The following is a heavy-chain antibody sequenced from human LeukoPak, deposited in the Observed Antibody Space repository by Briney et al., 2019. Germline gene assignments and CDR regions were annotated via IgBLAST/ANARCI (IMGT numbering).Heavy chain of an antibody. D-gene: IGHD6-19*01. Sequence: GGSLRLSCAASGFTFSSYAMSWVRQAPGKGLEWVSTISGSVSGGSTYYADSVKGRFTISRDNSKDTLYLQMNSLRAEDTAVYYCAKLLAVTNSYYFNYWGQGTLVTVSS. CDR1: GFTFSSYA. J-gene: IGHJ4*02. V-gene: IGHV3-23*01. CDR3: AKLLAVTNSYYFNY. CDR2: ISGSVSGGST.